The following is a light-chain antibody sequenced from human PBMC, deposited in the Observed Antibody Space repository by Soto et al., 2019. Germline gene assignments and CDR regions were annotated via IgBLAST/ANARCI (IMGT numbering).Light chain of an antibody. CDR1: QSFSSSY. Sequence: EIVLTQSPGTLSLSPGERATLSCRASQSFSSSYLAWYQQKPGQATRLLIYETSSRATGIPDRFSGSGSKTDFTLTISRLEPEDFAVYYCQQYGTSPRTFGQGTKVEIK. CDR3: QQYGTSPRT. V-gene: IGKV3-20*01. CDR2: ETS. J-gene: IGKJ1*01.